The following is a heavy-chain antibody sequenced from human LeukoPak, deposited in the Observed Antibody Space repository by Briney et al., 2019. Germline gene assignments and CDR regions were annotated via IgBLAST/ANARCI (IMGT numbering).Heavy chain of an antibody. V-gene: IGHV4-34*01. D-gene: IGHD5-12*01. CDR1: GGSFSGYY. J-gene: IGHJ6*04. CDR2: INHSGST. CDR3: ARQNRRLRFGMDV. Sequence: SETLSLTCAVYGGSFSGYYWSWIRQPPGKGLEWIGEINHSGSTNYNPSLKSRVTISVDTSKNQFSLKLSSVTAADTAVYYCARQNRRLRFGMDVWGKGTTVTVSS.